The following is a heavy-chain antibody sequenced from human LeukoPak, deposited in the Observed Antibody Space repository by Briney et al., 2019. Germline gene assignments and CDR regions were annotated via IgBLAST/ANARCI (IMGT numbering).Heavy chain of an antibody. J-gene: IGHJ4*02. CDR3: ASQTYSGWYYFDY. V-gene: IGHV4-61*10. CDR1: GGSISSGSYY. D-gene: IGHD6-19*01. Sequence: SETLSLTCTVSGGSISSGSYYWSWIRQPAGKGLEWSGYIYYSGSTNYNPSLKSRVAISVDTSKNQFSLELSSVTAADTAVYYCASQTYSGWYYFDYWGQGTLVTVSS. CDR2: IYYSGST.